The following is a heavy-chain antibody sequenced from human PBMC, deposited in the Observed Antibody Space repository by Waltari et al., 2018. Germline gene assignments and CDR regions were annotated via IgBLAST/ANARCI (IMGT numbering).Heavy chain of an antibody. CDR3: ARDLSATPDY. Sequence: QVQLVESGGGVVQPERYMRPSCAASGFTFSSYDMQWVRQAPGKGLEWVAVISYDGSNKYYADSVKGRFTISRDNSKNTLYLQMNSLRAEDTAVYYCARDLSATPDYWGQGTLVTVSS. CDR2: ISYDGSNK. D-gene: IGHD2-15*01. J-gene: IGHJ4*02. V-gene: IGHV3-30-3*01. CDR1: GFTFSSYD.